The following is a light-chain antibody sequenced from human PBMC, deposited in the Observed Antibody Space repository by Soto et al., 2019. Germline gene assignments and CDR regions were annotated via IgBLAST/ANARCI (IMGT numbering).Light chain of an antibody. CDR3: QQYHSYPLT. CDR2: AAS. Sequence: AIRMTQSPSSLSASTGDRVTLTCRASQGISSYLAWYQQKPGKAPKLLIYAASTLQSGVPSRFTGSGSGTDFTLTISGLQSEDFATYYCQQYHSYPLTFGQGTKVEIK. J-gene: IGKJ1*01. CDR1: QGISSY. V-gene: IGKV1-8*01.